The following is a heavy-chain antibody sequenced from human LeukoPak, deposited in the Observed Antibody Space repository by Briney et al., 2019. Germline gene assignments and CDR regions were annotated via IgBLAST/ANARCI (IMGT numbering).Heavy chain of an antibody. CDR2: IDSDGSNT. Sequence: GGSLRLSCAASGFTFNNYWMHWVRQAPGKGLVWVSRIDSDGSNTNYADSVKGRFTVSRDNAKNTLYLQMNSLRAENTAVYYCAREPVLISSPFYYGMDVWGQGTTVTVSS. CDR1: GFTFNNYW. V-gene: IGHV3-74*01. J-gene: IGHJ6*02. D-gene: IGHD1-14*01. CDR3: AREPVLISSPFYYGMDV.